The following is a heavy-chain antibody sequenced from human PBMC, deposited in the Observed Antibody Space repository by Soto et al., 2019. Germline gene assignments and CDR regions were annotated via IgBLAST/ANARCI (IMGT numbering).Heavy chain of an antibody. D-gene: IGHD3-10*01. J-gene: IGHJ6*02. CDR2: ISRSSTGI. CDR3: ARAVTWGLDV. Sequence: EVQLVESGGGLVQPGGSLRLSCAASGFTFSLYSMSWVRQAPGKGLEWVSYISRSSTGIYYAASVKGRFTISRDDATNSMHLQMNSLRDGDTAVYYCARAVTWGLDVWGQGTTVSISS. CDR1: GFTFSLYS. V-gene: IGHV3-48*02.